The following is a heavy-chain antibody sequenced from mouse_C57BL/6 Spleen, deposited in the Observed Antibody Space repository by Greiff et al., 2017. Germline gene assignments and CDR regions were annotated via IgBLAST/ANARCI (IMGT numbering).Heavy chain of an antibody. V-gene: IGHV2-2*01. CDR2: IWSGGST. CDR3: ARDGYFDF. Sequence: QVKLKQSGPGLVQPSQSLSITCTVSGFSLTSYGVHWVRQSPGKGLAWLGVIWSGGSTDYNAAFISRLSISKDNSKSQVFFKMNSLQADDTAIYYWARDGYFDFWGTGTTVTVSS. CDR1: GFSLTSYG. J-gene: IGHJ1*03.